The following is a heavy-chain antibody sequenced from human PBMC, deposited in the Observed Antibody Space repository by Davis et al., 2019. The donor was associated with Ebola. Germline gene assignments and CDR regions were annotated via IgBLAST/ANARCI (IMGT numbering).Heavy chain of an antibody. CDR2: IKQDGGEK. CDR3: VSGDGRGRSYDMDV. D-gene: IGHD3/OR15-3a*01. CDR1: GFIFSHYW. V-gene: IGHV3-7*03. J-gene: IGHJ6*02. Sequence: GESLKISCAASGFIFSHYWMSWVRQAPGKGPEWVAIIKQDGGEKYYVDSVKGRFTISRDNAKNSLSLQMSSLRAEDTALYYCVSGDGRGRSYDMDVWGQGTTVTVSS.